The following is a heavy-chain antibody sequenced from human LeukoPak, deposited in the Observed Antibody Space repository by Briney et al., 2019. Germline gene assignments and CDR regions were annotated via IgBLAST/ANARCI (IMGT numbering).Heavy chain of an antibody. CDR1: GYTFTSFY. J-gene: IGHJ4*02. CDR2: INPSGGST. D-gene: IGHD3-16*02. V-gene: IGHV1-46*01. Sequence: ASVTVSCKASGYTFTSFYMHWVRQAPGQGLEWMGIINPSGGSTSYAQKFQGRVTMTRDMSTSTVYMELSSLRSEDTAVYYCAIDWVHYVWGSYRHEGFDYWGQGTLVTVSS. CDR3: AIDWVHYVWGSYRHEGFDY.